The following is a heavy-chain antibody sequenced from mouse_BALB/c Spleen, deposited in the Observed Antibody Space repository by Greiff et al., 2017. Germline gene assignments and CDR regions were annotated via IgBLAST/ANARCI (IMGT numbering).Heavy chain of an antibody. CDR1: GYTFTSYW. CDR2: IYPSDSYT. J-gene: IGHJ3*01. CDR3: TRYDYDPFAY. D-gene: IGHD2-4*01. Sequence: QVQLQQSGAELVRPGASVKLSCKASGYTFTSYWINWVKQRPGQGLEWIGNIYPSDSYTNYNQKFKDKATLTVDKSSSTAYMQLSSPTSEDSAVYYCTRYDYDPFAYWGQGTLVTVSA. V-gene: IGHV1-69*02.